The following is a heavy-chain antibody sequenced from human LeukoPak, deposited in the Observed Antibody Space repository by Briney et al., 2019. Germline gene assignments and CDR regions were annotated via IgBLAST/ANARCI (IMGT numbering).Heavy chain of an antibody. J-gene: IGHJ5*02. D-gene: IGHD2-15*01. Sequence: GGTLRLSCAASGFTFSSYGMSWVRQAPGKGLEWVSAISGSGGSTYYADSVKGRFTISRDNSKNTLYLQMNSLRAEDTAVYYCAKEGVVAAKGNPFDPWGQGTLVTVSS. CDR3: AKEGVVAAKGNPFDP. V-gene: IGHV3-23*01. CDR1: GFTFSSYG. CDR2: ISGSGGST.